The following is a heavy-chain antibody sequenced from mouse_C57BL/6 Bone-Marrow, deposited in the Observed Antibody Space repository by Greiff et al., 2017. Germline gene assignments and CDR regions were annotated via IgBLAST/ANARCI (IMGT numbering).Heavy chain of an antibody. D-gene: IGHD2-2*01. CDR2: IDPENGDT. Sequence: EVKLVESGAELVRPGASVKLSCTASGFNIKDDYMHWVKQRPEQGLEWIGWIDPENGDTEYASKFQGKATITADTSSNTAYLQLSSLTSEDTAVYYCTTWLRPLYYYAMDYWGQGTSVTVSS. CDR3: TTWLRPLYYYAMDY. J-gene: IGHJ4*01. CDR1: GFNIKDDY. V-gene: IGHV14-4*01.